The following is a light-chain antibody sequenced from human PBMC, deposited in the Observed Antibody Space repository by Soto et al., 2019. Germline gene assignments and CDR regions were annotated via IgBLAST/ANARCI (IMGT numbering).Light chain of an antibody. V-gene: IGKV3-11*01. CDR3: QQRSNRPT. CDR1: QSVSSY. Sequence: EIVLTQSPATLSLSPGERATLSCRASQSVSSYLAWYQQKPGQAPRLLIYDASNRATGIPARFSGSGSGTDFTLTISSLEPEDFAVYYCQQRSNRPTFGKGTKVEIK. J-gene: IGKJ1*01. CDR2: DAS.